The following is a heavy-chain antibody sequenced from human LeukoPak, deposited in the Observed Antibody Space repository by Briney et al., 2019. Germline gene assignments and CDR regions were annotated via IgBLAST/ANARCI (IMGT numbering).Heavy chain of an antibody. CDR2: ISASGGST. V-gene: IGHV3-23*01. J-gene: IGHJ4*02. Sequence: GGSLRLSCAGSGFTFSGPAMSWVRQAPGKGLEWVSAISASGGSTYYADSVKGRFTISRDNSKSSVYLQMSSLRVEDTAVYYCAKRYCSGGSCYSGDWGQGTLVTVSP. CDR1: GFTFSGPA. CDR3: AKRYCSGGSCYSGD. D-gene: IGHD2-15*01.